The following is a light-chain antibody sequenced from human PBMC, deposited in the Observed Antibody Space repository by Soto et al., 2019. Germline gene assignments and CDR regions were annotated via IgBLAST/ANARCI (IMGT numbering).Light chain of an antibody. CDR2: GAS. V-gene: IGKV3-15*01. CDR1: QSVSSH. J-gene: IGKJ5*01. CDR3: QQSYSTPIT. Sequence: VLTQSPATLSVSPGESATLSCRASQSVSSHLAWYQQKPGQAPRLLIYGASTRATGSPARFSGSGSGTEFTLTISSLQSEDFATYYCQQSYSTPITFGQGTRLEIK.